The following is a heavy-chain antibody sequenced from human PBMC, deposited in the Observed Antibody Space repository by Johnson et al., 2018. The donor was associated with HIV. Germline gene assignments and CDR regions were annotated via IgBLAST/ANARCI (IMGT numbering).Heavy chain of an antibody. V-gene: IGHV3-66*01. D-gene: IGHD6-13*01. CDR3: AKNFGKILAAGGLEVGDAFDI. CDR1: GFTVSSNY. CDR2: IYSGGST. Sequence: VQLVESGGGVVQPGGSLRLSCAASGFTVSSNYMSWVRQAPGTGLEWVSVIYSGGSTYYADSVKGRFTISRDSSKNTLYLQMNSMRDEDTAVYYCAKNFGKILAAGGLEVGDAFDIWGQGTMVTVSS. J-gene: IGHJ3*02.